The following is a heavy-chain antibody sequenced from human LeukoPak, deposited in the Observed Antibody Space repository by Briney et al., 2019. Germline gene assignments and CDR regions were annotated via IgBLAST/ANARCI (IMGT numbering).Heavy chain of an antibody. V-gene: IGHV3-33*06. Sequence: PGRSLRLSCAASGFTFSSYGMHWVRQAPGKGLEWVAVIWYDGSTKYYADSVKGRFTISRDNSKNTLYLQMNSLRAEDTAVYYCAKFFVLAVAGPEYWGQGTLVTVSS. CDR1: GFTFSSYG. D-gene: IGHD6-19*01. CDR2: IWYDGSTK. J-gene: IGHJ4*02. CDR3: AKFFVLAVAGPEY.